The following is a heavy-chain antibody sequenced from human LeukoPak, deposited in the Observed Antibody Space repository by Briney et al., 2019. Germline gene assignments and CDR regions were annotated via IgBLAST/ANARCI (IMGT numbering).Heavy chain of an antibody. D-gene: IGHD6-19*01. CDR2: INADGTVT. V-gene: IGHV3-74*01. Sequence: PGGSLRLSCSASGFTLRKFRMLWPRQAPGKGLESVSRINADGTVTTYADSVKGRFTVSRDNADNTMFLQMNSVRDEDTAVYYCETKQWLSPLRDSWGQGTPVTVSS. J-gene: IGHJ4*02. CDR3: ETKQWLSPLRDS. CDR1: GFTLRKFR.